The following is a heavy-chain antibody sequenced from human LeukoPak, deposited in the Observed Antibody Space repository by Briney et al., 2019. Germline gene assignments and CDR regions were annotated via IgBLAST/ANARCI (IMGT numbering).Heavy chain of an antibody. CDR3: AREYCSGGSCYYYMDV. Sequence: PGGSLRLSCAASGFTLSSFEMNWVRQAPGKGLEWVSGISGSGGSTYYADSVKGRFTISRDDSKNTLYLQMNSLRAEDTAVYYCAREYCSGGSCYYYMDVWGKGTTVTVSS. V-gene: IGHV3-23*01. D-gene: IGHD2-15*01. J-gene: IGHJ6*03. CDR2: ISGSGGST. CDR1: GFTLSSFE.